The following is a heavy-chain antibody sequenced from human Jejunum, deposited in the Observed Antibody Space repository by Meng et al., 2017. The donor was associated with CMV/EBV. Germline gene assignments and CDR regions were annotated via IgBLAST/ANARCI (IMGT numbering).Heavy chain of an antibody. Sequence: SGATINSASDYWGWIRQPPGKGLEWIGTIYYNGNTYSNPSLKSRVTISIDTSKNQFSLKLTSVSAADTAVYYCARRLSGYDRQDFDYWGQGTLVTVSS. CDR2: IYYNGNT. CDR3: ARRLSGYDRQDFDY. J-gene: IGHJ4*02. V-gene: IGHV4-39*01. CDR1: GATINSASDY. D-gene: IGHD5-12*01.